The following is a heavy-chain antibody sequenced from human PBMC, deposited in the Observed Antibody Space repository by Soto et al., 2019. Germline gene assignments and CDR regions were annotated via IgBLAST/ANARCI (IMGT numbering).Heavy chain of an antibody. CDR2: ISGSGSST. CDR1: GFTFSSYA. CDR3: TKQDHDKLGAFDP. V-gene: IGHV3-23*01. D-gene: IGHD3-10*01. J-gene: IGHJ5*02. Sequence: GGSLRLSCAASGFTFSSYAMSWVRQAPGKGLEWVSAISGSGSSTYYADSVKGGFTISRDNSKNTLYLQMNSLRAEDTTVYYCTKQDHDKLGAFDPWGQGTLVTVSS.